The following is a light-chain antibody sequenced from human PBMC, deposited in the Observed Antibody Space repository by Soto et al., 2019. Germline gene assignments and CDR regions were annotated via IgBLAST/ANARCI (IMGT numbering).Light chain of an antibody. Sequence: QSVLTQPASVSGSPGQSITISCTGTSSYVGGYNYVSWYQQHPGKAPKLMIYDVSNRPSGVSNRFSGFKSGNTASLTISGLHAEDEADYYCSSYTTSSTYVFGTGTKVTVL. V-gene: IGLV2-14*03. CDR2: DVS. CDR1: SSYVGGYNY. CDR3: SSYTTSSTYV. J-gene: IGLJ1*01.